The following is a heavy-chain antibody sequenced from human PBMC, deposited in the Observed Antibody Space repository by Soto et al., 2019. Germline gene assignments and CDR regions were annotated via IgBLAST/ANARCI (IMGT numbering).Heavy chain of an antibody. CDR1: GGSFSGYY. J-gene: IGHJ6*02. D-gene: IGHD6-13*01. CDR2: INHSGST. CDR3: GRDMGQHLLVMSGLVYYYYGMDV. Sequence: SETLSLTCAVYGGSFSGYYWSWIRQPPGKGLEWIGEINHSGSTNYNPSLKSRVTISVDTSKNQFSLKLSSVTAADTAVYYCGRDMGQHLLVMSGLVYYYYGMDVWGQGTTVTVSS. V-gene: IGHV4-34*01.